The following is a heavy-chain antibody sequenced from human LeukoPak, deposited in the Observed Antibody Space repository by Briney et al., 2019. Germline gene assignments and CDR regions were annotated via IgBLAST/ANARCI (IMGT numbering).Heavy chain of an antibody. D-gene: IGHD5-24*01. J-gene: IGHJ4*02. CDR2: IYYSGST. CDR3: ARQPRVGWLQLSSIDY. V-gene: IGHV4-39*01. CDR1: GGSISSYY. Sequence: SETLSLTCTVSGGSISSYYWGWIRQPPGKGLEWIGSIYYSGSTYYNPSLKSRVTISVDTSKNQFSLKLSSVTAADTAVYYYARQPRVGWLQLSSIDYWGQGTLVTISS.